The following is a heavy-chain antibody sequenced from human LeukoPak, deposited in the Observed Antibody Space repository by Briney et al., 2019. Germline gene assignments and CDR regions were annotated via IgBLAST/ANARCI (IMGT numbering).Heavy chain of an antibody. CDR1: GFTFSSYS. Sequence: QAGGSLRLSCAASGFTFSSYSMSWVRQAPGKGLEWVSVIYSGAGTYYADSVKGRFTISRDSSKNTLYLQMNSLRAEDTAVYYCARDSSGPRYWGQGTLVTVSS. V-gene: IGHV3-53*01. CDR2: IYSGAGT. D-gene: IGHD1-26*01. J-gene: IGHJ4*02. CDR3: ARDSSGPRY.